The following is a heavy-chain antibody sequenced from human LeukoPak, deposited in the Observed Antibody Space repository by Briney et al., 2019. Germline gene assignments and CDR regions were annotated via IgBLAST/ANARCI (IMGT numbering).Heavy chain of an antibody. CDR1: GDSISSGTYY. CDR3: ARDFNGSYYTYSLHY. CDR2: IYTSGNT. J-gene: IGHJ4*02. V-gene: IGHV4-61*02. D-gene: IGHD1-26*01. Sequence: PSQTLSLTCTVFGDSISSGTYYWSWIRQPPGKGLEWIGRIYTSGNTNYNPSLKSRVTMSVDTSKNQFSLKLSSVTAADTAVYYCARDFNGSYYTYSLHYWGRGTLVTVSS.